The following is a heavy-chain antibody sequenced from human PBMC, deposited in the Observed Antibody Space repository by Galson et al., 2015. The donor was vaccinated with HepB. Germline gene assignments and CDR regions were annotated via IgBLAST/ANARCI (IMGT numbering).Heavy chain of an antibody. CDR1: GYTFTSYG. J-gene: IGHJ6*02. D-gene: IGHD2-2*01. CDR2: ISAYNGNT. V-gene: IGHV1-18*04. Sequence: SVKVSCKASGYTFTSYGISWVRQAPGQGLEWMGWISAYNGNTNYAQKLQGRVTMTTDTSTSTAYMELRSLRSDDTAVYYCARGGGYCSSTSYYGPGKYYCCSRMDVWGQGTTVTVSS. CDR3: ARGGGYCSSTSYYGPGKYYCCSRMDV.